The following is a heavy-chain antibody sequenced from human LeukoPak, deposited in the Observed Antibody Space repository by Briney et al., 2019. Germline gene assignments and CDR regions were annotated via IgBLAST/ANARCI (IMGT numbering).Heavy chain of an antibody. CDR1: GASVTSGGFY. CDR2: VYYTGST. J-gene: IGHJ5*02. V-gene: IGHV4-39*01. CDR3: ARHSGSGSLSRPFDP. D-gene: IGHD3-10*01. Sequence: PSETLSLTCTVSGASVTSGGFYWGWLRQSPGKGLQWIATVYYTGSTYYTPSLKSRVTISIDTSKNQFSLNLRSLIAADTAVYYCARHSGSGSLSRPFDPWGRGTLVTVSS.